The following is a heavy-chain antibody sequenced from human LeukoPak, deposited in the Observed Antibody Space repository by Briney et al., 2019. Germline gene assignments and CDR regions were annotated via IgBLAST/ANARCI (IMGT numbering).Heavy chain of an antibody. D-gene: IGHD2-2*01. J-gene: IGHJ6*03. CDR2: ISGAGSYI. V-gene: IGHV3-21*01. CDR3: ARGLYCSSNSCYGGYYYMDV. Sequence: GGSLRLSCAVSGFAFSTYSMNWVRQAPGKGLEWVSSISGAGSYIYYADSVKGRFTISRDNAKKSLYLQMNSLRAEDTAVYYCARGLYCSSNSCYGGYYYMDVWGKGTTVTVSS. CDR1: GFAFSTYS.